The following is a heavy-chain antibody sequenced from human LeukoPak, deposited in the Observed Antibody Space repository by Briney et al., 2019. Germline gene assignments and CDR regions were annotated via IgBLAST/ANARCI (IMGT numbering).Heavy chain of an antibody. CDR3: ARLFSSGTYYFDY. Sequence: SETLSLTCTVSSGSIISNSYYWGWIRQPPGKGLEWIGSIYYSGSTYYNPSLKSRVIISVDTSKNQFSLNLSSVTAADTAVYYCARLFSSGTYYFDYWGQGTLVTVSS. V-gene: IGHV4-39*01. D-gene: IGHD3-3*01. CDR1: SGSIISNSYY. CDR2: IYYSGST. J-gene: IGHJ4*02.